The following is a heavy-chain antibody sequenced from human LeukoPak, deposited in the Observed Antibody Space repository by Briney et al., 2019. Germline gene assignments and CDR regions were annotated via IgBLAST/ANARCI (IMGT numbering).Heavy chain of an antibody. D-gene: IGHD6-19*01. J-gene: IGHJ4*02. CDR3: ARHASVDGNWPRPLDY. CDR2: IYYSGST. V-gene: IGHV4-39*01. CDR1: GGSISSSPYY. Sequence: SETLSLTCTVSGGSISSSPYYWGWIRQPPGKGLEWIGNIYYSGSTYYNPSLKTRVTISVDTTKNQFSLKLTSVTAADTAVYYCARHASVDGNWPRPLDYWGQGSLVTVSS.